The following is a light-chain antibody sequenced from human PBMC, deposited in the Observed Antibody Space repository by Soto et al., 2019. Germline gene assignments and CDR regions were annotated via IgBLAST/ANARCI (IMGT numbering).Light chain of an antibody. CDR3: CSYAGSSTSWV. V-gene: IGLV2-23*01. CDR2: EGS. Sequence: QSVLTQPASVSGSPGQSITISCTGTSSDVGSYNLVSWYQQHPGKALKLMIYEGSKRPSGVSNRFSGSKSGNTASLTISGLQAEDEADYYCCSYAGSSTSWVFGGGTKVTVL. CDR1: SSDVGSYNL. J-gene: IGLJ3*02.